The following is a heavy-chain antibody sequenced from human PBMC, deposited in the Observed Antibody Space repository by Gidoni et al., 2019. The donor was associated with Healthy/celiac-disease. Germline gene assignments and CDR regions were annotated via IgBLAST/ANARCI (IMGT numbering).Heavy chain of an antibody. Sequence: QVQLVQSGAEVKKPGSSVKVSCKASGGTLSSYAISWVRQAPGQGLEWMGGIIPIFGTANYAQKFQGRVTITADESTSTAYMELSSLRSEDTAVYYCARGSPDVDTAMVSSYYFDYWGQGTLVTVSS. V-gene: IGHV1-69*01. J-gene: IGHJ4*02. CDR2: IIPIFGTA. D-gene: IGHD5-18*01. CDR3: ARGSPDVDTAMVSSYYFDY. CDR1: GGTLSSYA.